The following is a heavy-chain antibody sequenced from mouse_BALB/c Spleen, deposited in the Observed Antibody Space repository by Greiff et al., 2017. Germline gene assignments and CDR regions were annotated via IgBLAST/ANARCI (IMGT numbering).Heavy chain of an antibody. J-gene: IGHJ2*01. CDR1: GFTFSDYY. Sequence: DVMLVESGGGLVKPGGSLKLSCAASGFTFSDYYMYWVRQTPEKRLEWVATISDGGSYTYYPDSVKGRFTISRDNAKNNLYLQMSSLKSEDTAMYYCARGGIEDDYWGQGTTLTVSS. CDR2: ISDGGSYT. CDR3: ARGGIEDDY. V-gene: IGHV5-4*02. D-gene: IGHD2-14*01.